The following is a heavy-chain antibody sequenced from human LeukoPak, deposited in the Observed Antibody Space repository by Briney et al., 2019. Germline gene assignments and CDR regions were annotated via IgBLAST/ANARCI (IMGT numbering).Heavy chain of an antibody. CDR3: ARRKDFDY. CDR1: GFAFSSYA. J-gene: IGHJ4*02. Sequence: GGSLRLSCAASGFAFSSYAMHWVRQAPGKGLEWVAVISYDGSNKYYADSVKGRFTISRDNSKNTLYLQMNSLRAEDTAVYYCARRKDFDYWGQGTLVTVSS. V-gene: IGHV3-30-3*01. CDR2: ISYDGSNK.